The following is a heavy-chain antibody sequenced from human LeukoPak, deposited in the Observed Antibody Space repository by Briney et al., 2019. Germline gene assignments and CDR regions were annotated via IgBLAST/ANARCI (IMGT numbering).Heavy chain of an antibody. Sequence: SETLSLTCAVYGGSFSGYYWSWIRQPPGKGLEWIGEINHSGSTNYNPSLKSRVTISVDTSKNQFSLKLSSVTAADTVVYYCARGFHYYDSSGCYYAPWWFDPWGQGTLVTVSS. D-gene: IGHD3-22*01. V-gene: IGHV4-34*01. CDR1: GGSFSGYY. J-gene: IGHJ5*02. CDR2: INHSGST. CDR3: ARGFHYYDSSGCYYAPWWFDP.